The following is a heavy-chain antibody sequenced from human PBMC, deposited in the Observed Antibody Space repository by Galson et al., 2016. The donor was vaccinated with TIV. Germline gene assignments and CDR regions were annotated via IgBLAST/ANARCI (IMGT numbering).Heavy chain of an antibody. J-gene: IGHJ4*02. D-gene: IGHD1-26*01. CDR1: GYSFISYW. V-gene: IGHV5-51*01. CDR3: ARRGGGYLTRANY. Sequence: QSGAEVKKPGESLKISCKVSGYSFISYWIGWVRQMPGEGLEWMGVIFPDDSETTYSPSFEGQVTISADKSISTAYLQWSSLKASDTAMYYCARRGGGYLTRANYWGQGTLVTVSS. CDR2: IFPDDSET.